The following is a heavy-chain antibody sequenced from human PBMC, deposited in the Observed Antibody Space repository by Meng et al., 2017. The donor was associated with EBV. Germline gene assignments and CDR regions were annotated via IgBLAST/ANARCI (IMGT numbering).Heavy chain of an antibody. CDR3: TRVGIAVAGTGDY. V-gene: IGHV1-2*06. CDR2: INPNSGGT. CDR1: GYTFTGYY. Sequence: VQVVQSGDEVKKPGVSVKVSCKASGYTFTGYYMHWVRQAPGQGLEWMGRINPNSGGTNYAQKFQGRVTMTRDTSISTAYMEPSRLRSDDTAVYYCTRVGIAVAGTGDYWGQGTLVTVSS. D-gene: IGHD6-19*01. J-gene: IGHJ4*02.